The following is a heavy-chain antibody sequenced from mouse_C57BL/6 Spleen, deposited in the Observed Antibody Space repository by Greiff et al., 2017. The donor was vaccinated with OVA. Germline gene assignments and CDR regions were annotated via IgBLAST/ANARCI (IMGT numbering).Heavy chain of an antibody. CDR3: ARGDYGSSYDYYAMDD. CDR1: GYTFTGYW. V-gene: IGHV1-9*01. D-gene: IGHD1-1*01. CDR2: ILPGSGST. Sequence: VQLQQSGAALLKPGASVKLSCKATGYTFTGYWIEWVKQRPGHGLEWIGAILPGSGSTNYNEKFKGKATFTADTSSNTAYMQISSLTTEDSAIYYCARGDYGSSYDYYAMDDWGQGTSVTVAS. J-gene: IGHJ4*01.